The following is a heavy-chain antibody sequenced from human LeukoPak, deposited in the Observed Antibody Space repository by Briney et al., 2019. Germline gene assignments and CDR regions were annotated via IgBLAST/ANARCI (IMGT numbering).Heavy chain of an antibody. Sequence: GGSLRLSCAASGFTFSDYYMSWIRQAPGQGLEWVSSISSGTSYIYYADSVKGRFTISRDNAKNSLYLQMNSLRAEDTAVYYCARDPTSSWETAFDIWGQGTMVTVSS. V-gene: IGHV3-11*06. CDR1: GFTFSDYY. CDR2: ISSGTSYI. D-gene: IGHD1-26*01. J-gene: IGHJ3*02. CDR3: ARDPTSSWETAFDI.